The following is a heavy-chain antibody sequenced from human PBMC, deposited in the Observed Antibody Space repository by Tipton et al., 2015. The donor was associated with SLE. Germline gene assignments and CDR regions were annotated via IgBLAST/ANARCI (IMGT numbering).Heavy chain of an antibody. CDR1: GGSISSGTYY. V-gene: IGHV4-31*03. CDR3: ARDDLTVGAFDI. Sequence: TLSLTCTVSGGSISSGTYYWSWIRQNPQKGLEWIGYIYNSGNTHYNPSLKSRVSISVDTSKNQFSLKLSSVTAADAAVYYCARDDLTVGAFDICGQGTMVTVSS. D-gene: IGHD4-11*01. J-gene: IGHJ3*02. CDR2: IYNSGNT.